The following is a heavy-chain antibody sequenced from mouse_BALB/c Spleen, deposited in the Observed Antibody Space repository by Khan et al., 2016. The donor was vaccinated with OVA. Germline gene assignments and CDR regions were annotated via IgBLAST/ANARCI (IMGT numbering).Heavy chain of an antibody. J-gene: IGHJ2*01. CDR2: ISYSGNP. D-gene: IGHD1-1*01. CDR1: GYSIATDYA. V-gene: IGHV3-2*02. CDR3: ARVYGGDFDF. Sequence: EVQLQESGPGLVKPSQSLSLTCTVTGYSIATDYAWNWIRQFPGNKLEWMGFISYSGNPNYNPSLKSRISITRDTSKNQFFLQLNSVTSEDTATYDCARVYGGDFDFWGQGTTLTVSS.